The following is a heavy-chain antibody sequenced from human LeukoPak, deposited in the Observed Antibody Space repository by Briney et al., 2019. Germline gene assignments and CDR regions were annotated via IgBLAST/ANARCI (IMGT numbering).Heavy chain of an antibody. J-gene: IGHJ4*02. V-gene: IGHV4-59*08. D-gene: IGHD3-9*01. CDR3: ARGDFDSSGGNYYDF. CDR2: IYYSGST. Sequence: SETLSLTCTVSGGSISSYYWSWIRQPPGKGLEWIGYIYYSGSTNYNPSLKSRVTISVDTSKNQFSLKLSSVTAADTAVYYCARGDFDSSGGNYYDFWGQGTLVAVSA. CDR1: GGSISSYY.